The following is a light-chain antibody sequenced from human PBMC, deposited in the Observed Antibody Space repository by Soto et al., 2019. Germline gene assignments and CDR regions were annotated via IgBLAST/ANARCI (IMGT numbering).Light chain of an antibody. V-gene: IGKV3-20*01. CDR1: QSVSSSY. J-gene: IGKJ1*01. CDR3: QQCGSSPWT. CDR2: GAS. Sequence: EIVLTQSPGTLSLSPGERATLSCRASQSVSSSYLAWYQQKPGQAPRLLIYGASSRATVIPDRFSGSGSGTDFTLTISRLEPEDFAVYYCQQCGSSPWTFGQGTKVDIK.